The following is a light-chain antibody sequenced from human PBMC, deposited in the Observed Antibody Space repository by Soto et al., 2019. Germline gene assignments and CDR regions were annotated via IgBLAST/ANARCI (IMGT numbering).Light chain of an antibody. CDR1: SYHNNYI. Sequence: QLVLTQSSSASASLGSSVKLTCTRSSYHNNYIIAWHQQHPGKAPRFLMTVEASGTYNTGSGIPDRFSGSSSGADRYLTISNLQSEDEAQYYCETWDNDTRVFGGGTKLTVL. J-gene: IGLJ2*01. CDR2: VEASGTY. CDR3: ETWDNDTRV. V-gene: IGLV4-60*03.